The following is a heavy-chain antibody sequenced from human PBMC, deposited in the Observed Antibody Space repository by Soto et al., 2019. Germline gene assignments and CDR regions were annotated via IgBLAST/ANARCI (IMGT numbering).Heavy chain of an antibody. V-gene: IGHV4-61*01. Sequence: SETLSLTCTVSGGSVSSGSYYWSWIRQPPGKGLEWIGYIYYSGSTNYNPSLESRVTISVDTSKNQFSLKLSSVTAADTAVYYCARRYGASFDYWGQGTPVTVSS. J-gene: IGHJ4*02. CDR3: ARRYGASFDY. D-gene: IGHD4-17*01. CDR1: GGSVSSGSYY. CDR2: IYYSGST.